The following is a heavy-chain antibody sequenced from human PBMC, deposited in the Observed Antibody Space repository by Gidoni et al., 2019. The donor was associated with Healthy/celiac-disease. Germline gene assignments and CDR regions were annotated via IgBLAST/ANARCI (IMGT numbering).Heavy chain of an antibody. CDR2: INPRGEST. V-gene: IGHV1-46*01. J-gene: IGHJ4*02. D-gene: IGHD6-19*01. Sequence: VQLVQSGAEVKKPGDSAQVSCKASGYTFTSYYMHWVRQAPGQGHEWLGIINPRGESTSYAQKFQGRVTMTRDTSTSTVYMEVSSLRAEDTAVFYCARGGRRSSGWYGDWGQGTLVTVSS. CDR3: ARGGRRSSGWYGD. CDR1: GYTFTSYY.